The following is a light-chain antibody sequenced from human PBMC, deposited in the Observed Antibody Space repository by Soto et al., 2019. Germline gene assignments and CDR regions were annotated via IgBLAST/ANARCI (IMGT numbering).Light chain of an antibody. CDR3: SSYTSRSTLGV. J-gene: IGLJ2*01. CDR2: DVS. V-gene: IGLV2-14*03. Sequence: QSVLTQPASVSGSPGQSITISCTGTNSDIGGYNYVSWYQQHPGKAPKLMIYDVSNRPSGVSYRFSGSKSGNTASLTISGLKAEDEADYSCSSYTSRSTLGVFGGGTKLTVL. CDR1: NSDIGGYNY.